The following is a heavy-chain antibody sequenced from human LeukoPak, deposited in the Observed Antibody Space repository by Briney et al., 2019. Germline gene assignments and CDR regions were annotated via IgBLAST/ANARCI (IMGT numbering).Heavy chain of an antibody. V-gene: IGHV4-30-4*01. CDR2: IYYSGST. D-gene: IGHD3-10*01. CDR3: ARSMVRGVLNWFDP. Sequence: PSETLSLTRTVSGGSISSGDYYWSWIRQPPGQGLEWIGYIYYSGSTFYNPSLKSRVTISVDTSKNQFSLKLSSVTAADTAVYYCARSMVRGVLNWFDPWGQGTLVTVSS. CDR1: GGSISSGDYY. J-gene: IGHJ5*02.